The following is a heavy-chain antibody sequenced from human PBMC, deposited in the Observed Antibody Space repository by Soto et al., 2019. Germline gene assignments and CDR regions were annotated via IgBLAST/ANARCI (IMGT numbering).Heavy chain of an antibody. V-gene: IGHV4-59*01. Sequence: PSETLSLTCTVSGGSISSYYWSWIRQPPGKGLEWIGYIYYSGSTNYNPSLKSRVTISVDTSKNQFSLKLSSVTAADTAVYYCARVALIAGLHYFDYWGQGTLVTVS. CDR2: IYYSGST. J-gene: IGHJ4*02. CDR3: ARVALIAGLHYFDY. D-gene: IGHD1-20*01. CDR1: GGSISSYY.